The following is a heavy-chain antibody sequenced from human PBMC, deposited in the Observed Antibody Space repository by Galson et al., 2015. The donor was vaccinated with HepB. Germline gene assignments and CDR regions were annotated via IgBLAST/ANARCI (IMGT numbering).Heavy chain of an antibody. V-gene: IGHV1-18*04. D-gene: IGHD5-24*01. CDR2: ISVYNGNT. CDR3: ARVGDRDGYNPYYFDY. Sequence: SCKASGYSFTSYGISWVRQAPGQGPEWMGWISVYNGNTNYAQKLQGRVTMTTDTSTRTTYMELRSLRSDDTAVYYCARVGDRDGYNPYYFDYWGQGTLVTVSS. J-gene: IGHJ4*02. CDR1: GYSFTSYG.